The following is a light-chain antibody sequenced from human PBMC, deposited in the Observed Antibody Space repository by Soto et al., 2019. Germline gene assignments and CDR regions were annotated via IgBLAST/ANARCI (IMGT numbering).Light chain of an antibody. J-gene: IGKJ2*01. Sequence: AIRMTQSPSSLSASTGDRVTITCRASQGISSYLAWYQQKPGKAPKLLIYAASTLQSGVPSRFSGSGSGTDFTLTLSCLQSEEFATYYCQQYYSYPLFRQGTKLEIK. CDR2: AAS. CDR1: QGISSY. CDR3: QQYYSYPL. V-gene: IGKV1-8*01.